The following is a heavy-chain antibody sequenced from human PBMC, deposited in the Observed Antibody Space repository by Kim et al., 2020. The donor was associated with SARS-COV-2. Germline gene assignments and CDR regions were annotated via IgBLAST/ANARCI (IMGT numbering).Heavy chain of an antibody. V-gene: IGHV7-4-1*02. Sequence: ASVKVSCKASGYTFTSYAMIWVRQAPGQGLEWMGWINTNTGNPTYAQGFTGRFVFSLDSSVSTAYLQISSLKAEDTAVYYCARDPGSATIFGVVIISPTQDGRDVRGQGTTVTV. CDR2: INTNTGNP. D-gene: IGHD3-3*01. CDR1: GYTFTSYA. J-gene: IGHJ6*02. CDR3: ARDPGSATIFGVVIISPTQDGRDV.